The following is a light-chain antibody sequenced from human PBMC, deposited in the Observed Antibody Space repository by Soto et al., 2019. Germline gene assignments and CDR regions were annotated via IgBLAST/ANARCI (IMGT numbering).Light chain of an antibody. CDR1: QSVGSN. Sequence: EIVMTQSPATLSVSPGERVTLSCRASQSVGSNLAWYQQKPGQAPRLLNYGASTRATGIPARFSGSGSGTEFTLTISSLQSEDFAVYYCQQYNNWPPWTFGQGTKVEIK. CDR2: GAS. V-gene: IGKV3-15*01. J-gene: IGKJ1*01. CDR3: QQYNNWPPWT.